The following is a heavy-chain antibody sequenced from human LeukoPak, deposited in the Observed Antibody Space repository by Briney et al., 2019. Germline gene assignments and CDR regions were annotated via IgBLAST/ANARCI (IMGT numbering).Heavy chain of an antibody. D-gene: IGHD4-17*01. Sequence: SVKVSCKASGGTFSSYAISWVRQAPGQGLEWMGRIIPILGIANYAQKFQGRGTITADKSTSTAYMELSSLRAEDTAVYYCARDPAESMTTVWCPDYWGQGTLVTVSS. CDR2: IIPILGIA. V-gene: IGHV1-69*04. CDR3: ARDPAESMTTVWCPDY. J-gene: IGHJ4*02. CDR1: GGTFSSYA.